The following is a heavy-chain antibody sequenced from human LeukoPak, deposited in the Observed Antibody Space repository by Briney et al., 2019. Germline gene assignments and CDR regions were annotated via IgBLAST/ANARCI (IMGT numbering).Heavy chain of an antibody. V-gene: IGHV1-69*01. Sequence: SVKVSCKASGGTFSSYAISWVRQAPGQGLEWMGGIIPIFGTANYAQKFQGRVTITADESTSAAYMELSSLRSEDTAVYYCARVSELWFGEWDNWFDPWGQGTLVTVSS. D-gene: IGHD3-10*01. J-gene: IGHJ5*02. CDR1: GGTFSSYA. CDR2: IIPIFGTA. CDR3: ARVSELWFGEWDNWFDP.